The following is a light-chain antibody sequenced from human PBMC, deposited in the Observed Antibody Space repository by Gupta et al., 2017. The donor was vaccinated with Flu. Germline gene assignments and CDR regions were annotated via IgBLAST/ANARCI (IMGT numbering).Light chain of an antibody. J-gene: IGLJ3*02. CDR1: SLDIGTYDY. V-gene: IGLV2-14*03. CDR2: EVT. CDR3: SSFTTSSTWV. Sequence: QSGLTQPASVSGSPGPSITISCTGTSLDIGTYDYVSWYQQHPGKAPKLMIYEVTYRPAGVSGRFSGSKFGNTASLTISGLQGEDEAHYYCSSFTTSSTWVFGGGTKLTVL.